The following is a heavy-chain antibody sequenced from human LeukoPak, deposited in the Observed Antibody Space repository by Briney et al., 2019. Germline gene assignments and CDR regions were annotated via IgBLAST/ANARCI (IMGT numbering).Heavy chain of an antibody. Sequence: ASVKVSCKASGYTFSGYYMHWVRQAPGQGLEWMGWINPNSGGTNYAQKFQGRVTMTRDTSISTAYMELSRLRSDDTAVYYCARDSVKYSSSQFNWFDPWGQGTLVTVSS. CDR1: GYTFSGYY. J-gene: IGHJ5*02. CDR2: INPNSGGT. D-gene: IGHD6-13*01. V-gene: IGHV1-2*02. CDR3: ARDSVKYSSSQFNWFDP.